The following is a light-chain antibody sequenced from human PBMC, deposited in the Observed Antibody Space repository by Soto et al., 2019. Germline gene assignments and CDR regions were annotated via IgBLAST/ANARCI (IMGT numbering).Light chain of an antibody. CDR1: QGISNY. CDR2: AAS. CDR3: QKYNSAPFT. Sequence: DIQMTQSPSSLSASVGDRVTITCRASQGISNYLGWYQQKPGEVPKLLLYAASTLPSGVPSRFSGSGSGTDFTLTISRLQPEDVAVYYCQKYNSAPFTFGPGTKVDIK. J-gene: IGKJ3*01. V-gene: IGKV1-27*01.